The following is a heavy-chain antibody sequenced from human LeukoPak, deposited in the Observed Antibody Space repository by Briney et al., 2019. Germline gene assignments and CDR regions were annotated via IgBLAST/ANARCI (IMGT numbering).Heavy chain of an antibody. D-gene: IGHD2-15*01. J-gene: IGHJ6*02. Sequence: SSQTLSLTCTLSAASITSCSWSWIRQPAGKWREWVGLIYMSGRTDYRPSLKSRVTMSVDLSKNQLSLRLTYVTAEDTAVYYCARSHNSGSLDVWGQGTTVSVSS. V-gene: IGHV4-4*07. CDR3: ARSHNSGSLDV. CDR1: AASITSCS. CDR2: IYMSGRT.